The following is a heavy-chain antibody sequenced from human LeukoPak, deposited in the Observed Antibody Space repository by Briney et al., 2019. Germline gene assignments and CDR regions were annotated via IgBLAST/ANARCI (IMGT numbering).Heavy chain of an antibody. Sequence: TLSLTCTVSGGSISSGGYYWSWIRQHPGKGLEWIGYIYYSGSTYYNPSLKSRVTISVDTSKNQFSLKLSSVTAADTAVYYCASVKAFHDFWSGYYGYWFDPWGQGTLVTVSS. J-gene: IGHJ5*02. CDR3: ASVKAFHDFWSGYYGYWFDP. CDR1: GGSISSGGYY. V-gene: IGHV4-31*03. CDR2: IYYSGST. D-gene: IGHD3-3*01.